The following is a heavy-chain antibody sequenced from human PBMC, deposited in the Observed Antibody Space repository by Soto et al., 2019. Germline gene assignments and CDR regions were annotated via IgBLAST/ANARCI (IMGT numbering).Heavy chain of an antibody. V-gene: IGHV1-3*01. D-gene: IGHD4-4*01. CDR2: INAGNGNT. Sequence: GASVKVSCKASGYTFTSYAMHWVRQAPGQRLEWMGWINAGNGNTKYSQKFQGRVTMTRDTSTSTVYMELSSLRSEDTAVYYCARVSTVTTNYFDYWGQGTLVTVSS. CDR3: ARVSTVTTNYFDY. CDR1: GYTFTSYA. J-gene: IGHJ4*02.